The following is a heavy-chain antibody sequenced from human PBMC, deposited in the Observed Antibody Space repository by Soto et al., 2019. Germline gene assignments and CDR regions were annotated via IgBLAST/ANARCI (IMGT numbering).Heavy chain of an antibody. CDR2: ISGDNGNT. D-gene: IGHD6-19*01. J-gene: IGHJ4*02. CDR1: GYTFTTYD. V-gene: IGHV1-18*01. CDR3: ARLAGTSFDY. Sequence: QVQLVQSGAEVKKPGASVKVSCKTSGYTFTTYDISWVRQAPGQGLEWMGWISGDNGNTNHAQKLQHRVTMTTDTSTGTAYMEVRSLRSDDTAVYYCARLAGTSFDYWGQGTLVTVSS.